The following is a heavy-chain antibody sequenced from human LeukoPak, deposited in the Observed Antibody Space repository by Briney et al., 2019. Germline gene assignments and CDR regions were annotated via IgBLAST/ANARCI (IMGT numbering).Heavy chain of an antibody. CDR3: ARDRGAGKAYYFGY. CDR1: GGSISSSSYY. Sequence: PSETLSLTCTVSGGSISSSSYYWGWIRQPPGKGLEWIGSIYYSGITYYNPSLKSRVTISVDTSKNQFSLKLSSVTAADTAVYYCARDRGAGKAYYFGYWGQGTLVTVSS. CDR2: IYYSGIT. D-gene: IGHD3-10*01. V-gene: IGHV4-39*02. J-gene: IGHJ4*02.